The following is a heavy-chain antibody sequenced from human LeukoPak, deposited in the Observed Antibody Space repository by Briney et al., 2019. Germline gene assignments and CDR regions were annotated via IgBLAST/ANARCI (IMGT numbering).Heavy chain of an antibody. CDR2: IKHDGSEE. CDR3: ARDTSGGTDY. J-gene: IGHJ4*02. CDR1: VFTFNTYW. Sequence: GGSLRLSCAASVFTFNTYWMTWVRQAPGKGLEWVANIKHDGSEEYHVDSVKGRFTISRDNAKNSLYLQMNSLRVEDTAVYYCARDTSGGTDYCAQGTLVTVSS. V-gene: IGHV3-7*01. D-gene: IGHD1-1*01.